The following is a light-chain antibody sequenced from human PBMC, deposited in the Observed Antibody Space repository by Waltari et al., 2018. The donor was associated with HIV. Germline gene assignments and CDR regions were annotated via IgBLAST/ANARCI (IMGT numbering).Light chain of an antibody. Sequence: ETVLTHSPCTLSLSPGERATLSCRLSQSVNSNYLAWYKQKPGQAPMLLIDDTSRRATGIPDRFSGSGSGTDFTLTISRLEPEDFAVYYCQRYGSSPLTFGGGTKVEI. CDR2: DTS. V-gene: IGKV3-20*01. CDR1: QSVNSNY. J-gene: IGKJ4*01. CDR3: QRYGSSPLT.